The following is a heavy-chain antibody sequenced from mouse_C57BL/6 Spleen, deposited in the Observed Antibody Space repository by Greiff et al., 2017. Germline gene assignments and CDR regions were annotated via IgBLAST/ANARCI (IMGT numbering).Heavy chain of an antibody. CDR3: ARGGGSGLYFDY. J-gene: IGHJ2*01. V-gene: IGHV1-81*01. CDR2: IYPRSGNT. CDR1: GYTFTSYG. Sequence: QLQQSGAELARPGASVKLSCKASGYTFTSYGISWVKQRTGQGLEWIGEIYPRSGNTYYNEKFKGKATLTADKSSSTAYMELRSLTSEDSAVYFCARGGGSGLYFDYWGQGTTLTVSS. D-gene: IGHD3-2*02.